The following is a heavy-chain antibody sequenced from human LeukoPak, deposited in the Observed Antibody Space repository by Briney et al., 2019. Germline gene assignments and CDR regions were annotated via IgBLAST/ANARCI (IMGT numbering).Heavy chain of an antibody. CDR3: ARSILVVPVASHYNYGVDV. D-gene: IGHD2-2*01. J-gene: IGHJ6*02. CDR2: INAGNDNT. Sequence: ASVTVSCTASGYTFAKYAIHWVRQAPGQRLEWMGWINAGNDNTRYSQRFQGGVTITRDTSASTAYMELSSLRSEDTAVYYCARSILVVPVASHYNYGVDVWGQGTTVTVSS. CDR1: GYTFAKYA. V-gene: IGHV1-3*01.